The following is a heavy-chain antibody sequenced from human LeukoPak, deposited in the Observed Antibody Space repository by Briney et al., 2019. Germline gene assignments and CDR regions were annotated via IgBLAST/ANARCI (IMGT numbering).Heavy chain of an antibody. CDR2: IYSGGST. CDR1: GFTFSSNY. D-gene: IGHD4-17*01. Sequence: GGSLRLSCAASGFTFSSNYMSWVRQAPGKGLEWVSVIYSGGSTYYADSVKGRFTISRDNSKNTLYLQMNSLRAEDTAVYYCARGTKKDYDFDYWGQGTLVTVSS. J-gene: IGHJ4*02. CDR3: ARGTKKDYDFDY. V-gene: IGHV3-66*01.